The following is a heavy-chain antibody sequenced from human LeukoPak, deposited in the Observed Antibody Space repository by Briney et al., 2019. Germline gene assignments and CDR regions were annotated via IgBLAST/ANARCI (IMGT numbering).Heavy chain of an antibody. D-gene: IGHD5-18*01. CDR2: IYYSGST. Sequence: WIGYIYYSGSTNYNPSLKSRVTISVDTSKNQFSLKLSSVTAADTAVYYCARGSRGYSYGYDYWGQGTLVTVSS. J-gene: IGHJ4*02. CDR3: ARGSRGYSYGYDY. V-gene: IGHV4-59*09.